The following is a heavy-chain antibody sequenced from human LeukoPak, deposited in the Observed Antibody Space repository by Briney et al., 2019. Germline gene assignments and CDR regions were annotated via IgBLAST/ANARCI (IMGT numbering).Heavy chain of an antibody. CDR3: AKAYYYGSGSSGTKLSFDY. V-gene: IGHV3-23*01. CDR2: ISGSGVGT. J-gene: IGHJ4*02. D-gene: IGHD3-10*01. Sequence: PGGSLRLSCAASGFTFSSYGMHWVRQAPGKGLEWVSAISGSGVGTYYADSVKGRFTISRDKSKNTLYLQMNSLRAEDTAVYYCAKAYYYGSGSSGTKLSFDYWGQGTLVTVSS. CDR1: GFTFSSYG.